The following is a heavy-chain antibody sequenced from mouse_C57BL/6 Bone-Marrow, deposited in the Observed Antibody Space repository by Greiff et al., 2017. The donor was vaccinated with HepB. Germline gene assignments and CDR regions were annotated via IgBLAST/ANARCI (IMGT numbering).Heavy chain of an antibody. CDR2: ISSGGDYI. D-gene: IGHD1-1*01. CDR1: GFTFSSYA. V-gene: IGHV5-9-1*02. J-gene: IGHJ2*01. CDR3: TRDRIITTVVGYFDY. Sequence: VESGEGLVKPGGSLKLSCAASGFTFSSYAMSWVRQTPEKRLEWVAYISSGGDYIYYADTVKGRFTISRDNARNTLYLQMSSLKSEDTAMYYCTRDRIITTVVGYFDYWGQGTTLTVSS.